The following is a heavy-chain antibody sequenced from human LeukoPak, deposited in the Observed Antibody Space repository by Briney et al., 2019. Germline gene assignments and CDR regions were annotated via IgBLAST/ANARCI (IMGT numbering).Heavy chain of an antibody. Sequence: SETLSLTCTISGGSISTHYWSGMRQPPGKGLEWIGYVYYNGNTNYNPSLKSRVTMSVDTSKNQFSLKLSSVTDADTAVYYCARGPWSTGDAFDVWGQGTMVSVSS. CDR2: VYYNGNT. CDR3: ARGPWSTGDAFDV. J-gene: IGHJ3*01. V-gene: IGHV4-59*11. D-gene: IGHD1-14*01. CDR1: GGSISTHY.